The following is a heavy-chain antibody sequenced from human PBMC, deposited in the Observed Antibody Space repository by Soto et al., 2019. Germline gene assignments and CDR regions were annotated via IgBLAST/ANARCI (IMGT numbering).Heavy chain of an antibody. D-gene: IGHD3-22*01. CDR3: TTDSYITSIIVRFDY. CDR2: ISYDGSNK. J-gene: IGHJ4*01. Sequence: PGGSLRLACAASGFTFSSYGMHGVRQXXGKGLEWVAVISYDGSNKYYADSVKGRFAISRDDSKNMVYLEMNSLKTEDTGIYYCTTDSYITSIIVRFDYWGHGTLVTVSS. CDR1: GFTFSSYG. V-gene: IGHV3-30*03.